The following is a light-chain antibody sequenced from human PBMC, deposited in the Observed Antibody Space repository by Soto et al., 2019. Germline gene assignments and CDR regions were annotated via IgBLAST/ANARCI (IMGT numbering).Light chain of an antibody. CDR3: QHYGSSPPYT. J-gene: IGKJ2*01. Sequence: EIVLTQSPGTLSSSPGERATLSCRASQSVSSSYFAWYQQKPRPAPRLLIYAASSRATGIPDRFSGSGSGTAFTLTIISLEPEDFAVYYCQHYGSSPPYTFGQGTTLEIK. V-gene: IGKV3-20*01. CDR2: AAS. CDR1: QSVSSSY.